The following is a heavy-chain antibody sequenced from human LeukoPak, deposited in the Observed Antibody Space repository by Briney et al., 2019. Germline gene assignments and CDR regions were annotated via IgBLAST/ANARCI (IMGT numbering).Heavy chain of an antibody. CDR2: IIPIFGTA. J-gene: IGHJ4*02. V-gene: IGHV1-69*13. Sequence: GASVKVSCKASGGTFSSYAISWVRQAPGQGLEWMGGIIPIFGTANYAQKFQGRVTITADESTSTAYMELSSLRSEDTAVYYCARARHYYDSSGYQGYWGQGTLVTVSS. CDR3: ARARHYYDSSGYQGY. D-gene: IGHD3-22*01. CDR1: GGTFSSYA.